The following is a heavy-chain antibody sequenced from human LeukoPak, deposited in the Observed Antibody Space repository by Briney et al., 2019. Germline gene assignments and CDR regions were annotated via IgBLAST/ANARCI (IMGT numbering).Heavy chain of an antibody. D-gene: IGHD4-17*01. V-gene: IGHV3-23*01. CDR3: ARDDYGALDY. CDR2: IPGSGGAT. CDR1: GFIFNNFA. J-gene: IGHJ4*02. Sequence: GGSLGLSCAASGFIFNNFAMSWVRRAPGTGLEWVSSIPGSGGATYYADSVKGRFTISRDNAKNSLYLQMNSLRAEDTAVYYCARDDYGALDYWGQGTLVTVSS.